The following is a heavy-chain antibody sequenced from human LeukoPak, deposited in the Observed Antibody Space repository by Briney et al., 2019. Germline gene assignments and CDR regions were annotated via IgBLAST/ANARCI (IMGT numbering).Heavy chain of an antibody. J-gene: IGHJ4*02. V-gene: IGHV4-38-2*01. CDR3: ARGGPPDY. CDR2: IYHSGST. CDR1: GYSISSGYY. D-gene: IGHD3-16*01. Sequence: SETLSLTCAVSGYSISSGYYWGWIRQPPGKGLGWIGSIYHSGSTYYNPSLKSRATISVDTSKNQFSLKLSSVTAADTAVYYCARGGPPDYWGQGTLVTVSS.